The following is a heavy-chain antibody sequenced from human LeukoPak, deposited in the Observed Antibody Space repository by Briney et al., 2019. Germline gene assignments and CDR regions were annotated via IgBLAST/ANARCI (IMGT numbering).Heavy chain of an antibody. D-gene: IGHD2-15*01. Sequence: AGGSLRLSCAASGFTFSSYEMNWVRQAPGKGLEWVSYISSSGSTIYYADSVKGRFTISRDNAKNSLYLQMNSLRAEDTAVYYCARDRVVVAAKGYYYYGMDVWGQGTTVTVSS. CDR2: ISSSGSTI. CDR1: GFTFSSYE. J-gene: IGHJ6*02. CDR3: ARDRVVVAAKGYYYYGMDV. V-gene: IGHV3-48*03.